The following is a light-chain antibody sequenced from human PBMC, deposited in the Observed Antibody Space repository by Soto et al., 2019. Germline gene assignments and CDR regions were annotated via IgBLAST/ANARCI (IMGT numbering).Light chain of an antibody. CDR3: LQDYSYPRT. CDR1: QGIRND. CDR2: AAS. V-gene: IGKV1-6*01. J-gene: IGKJ2*01. Sequence: AIQMTQSPSSLSASVGDRVTITCRASQGIRNDLGWYQQKPGKAPKLLIYAASSLQSGVPSRFSGSGFGTDFTLIITSLQPEDFATYYCLQDYSYPRTFGQGTKLEIK.